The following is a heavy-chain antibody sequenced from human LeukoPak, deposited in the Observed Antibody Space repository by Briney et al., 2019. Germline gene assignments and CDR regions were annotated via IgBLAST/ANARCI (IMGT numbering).Heavy chain of an antibody. D-gene: IGHD4-23*01. CDR3: ARGRPHGNDY. CDR2: ISYDGSNE. J-gene: IGHJ4*02. Sequence: GRSLRLSCAASGFTFSSYGMHWVRQAPGKGLEWVAVISYDGSNEYYVDSVKGRFSISRDNAKNTLYLQMNSLRVEDTAVYYCARGRPHGNDYWGQGTLVTVSS. CDR1: GFTFSSYG. V-gene: IGHV3-30*03.